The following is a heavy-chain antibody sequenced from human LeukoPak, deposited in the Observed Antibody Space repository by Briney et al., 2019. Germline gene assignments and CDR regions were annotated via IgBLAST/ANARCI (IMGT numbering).Heavy chain of an antibody. CDR3: ARHISASMVRGANS. J-gene: IGHJ4*02. D-gene: IGHD3-10*01. V-gene: IGHV4-39*01. Sequence: SETLSLTCTVSGGSINSNSYYWGWIRQPPGKGLEWIGSIYYSGSTSYNPSLKSRVTISVDTSKNQFSLKLSSVTAADTAVYYCARHISASMVRGANSWGQGTLVTVSS. CDR1: GGSINSNSYY. CDR2: IYYSGST.